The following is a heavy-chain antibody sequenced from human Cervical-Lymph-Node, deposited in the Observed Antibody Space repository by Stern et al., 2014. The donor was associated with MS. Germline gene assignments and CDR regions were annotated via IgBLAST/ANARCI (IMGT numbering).Heavy chain of an antibody. CDR1: GYSFSNFW. D-gene: IGHD3-16*02. J-gene: IGHJ3*02. Sequence: EVQLVQSGAEVKKPGESLKISCKTSGYSFSNFWIGWVRQMPGKGLEWMGIIYPGDSDTPYSPSFQGQVTISADGSLRTAYLQCWSLKASDTAMYYFVRRRYNGGYDSFDIWGQGTMLIVSS. V-gene: IGHV5-51*01. CDR3: VRRRYNGGYDSFDI. CDR2: IYPGDSDT.